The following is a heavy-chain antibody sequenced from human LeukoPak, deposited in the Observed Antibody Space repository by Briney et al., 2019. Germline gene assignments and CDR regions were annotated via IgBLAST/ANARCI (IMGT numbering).Heavy chain of an antibody. J-gene: IGHJ4*02. V-gene: IGHV3-49*03. CDR3: TRDREDEWPHEDIWFGEIPFDY. CDR2: IRSKAYGGTT. Sequence: PGGSLRLSCTASGFTFGDYAMSWFRQAPGKGLEWVGFIRSKAYGGTTEYAASVKGRFTISRDDSKSIAYLQMNSLKTEDTAVYYCTRDREDEWPHEDIWFGEIPFDYWGQGTLVTVSS. CDR1: GFTFGDYA. D-gene: IGHD3-10*01.